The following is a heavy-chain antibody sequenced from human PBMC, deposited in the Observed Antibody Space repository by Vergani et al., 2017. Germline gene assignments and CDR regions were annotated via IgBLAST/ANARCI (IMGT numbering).Heavy chain of an antibody. J-gene: IGHJ3*02. D-gene: IGHD6-13*01. CDR1: GLIFSDCN. CDR2: IDPSSSYI. CDR3: ARGSSSYQREDGCDI. Sequence: EVQLVESRGGLVKPGGSLRLSCAASGLIFSDCNMNWVRQAPWKGLEWVSSIDPSSSYIYWADSVKGRFTISRDNAGNSLYLQMNSLRAEDTAVYYCARGSSSYQREDGCDIWGQGTLVSVSS. V-gene: IGHV3-21*01.